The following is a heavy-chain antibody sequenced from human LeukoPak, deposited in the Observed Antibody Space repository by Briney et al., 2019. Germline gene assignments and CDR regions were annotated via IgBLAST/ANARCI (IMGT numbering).Heavy chain of an antibody. CDR3: ARTSPLDWGDYYGMDV. J-gene: IGHJ6*02. CDR1: GGSISSYY. V-gene: IGHV4-59*01. CDR2: IYYSGST. Sequence: SETPSLTCTVSGGSISSYYWSWIRQPPGKGLEWIGYIYYSGSTNYNPSLKSRVTISVDTSKNQFSLKLSSVTAADTAVYYCARTSPLDWGDYYGMDVWGQGTTVTVSS. D-gene: IGHD2-21*01.